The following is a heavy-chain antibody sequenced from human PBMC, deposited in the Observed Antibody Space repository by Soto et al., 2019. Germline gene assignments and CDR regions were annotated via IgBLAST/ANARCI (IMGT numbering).Heavy chain of an antibody. Sequence: SETLSLTCTVSGGSISSSSYYWGWIRQPPGKGLEWIGSIYYSGSTYYNPSLKSRVTISVDTSKNQFSLKLSSVTAADTAVYYCARSKQLVPRFDYWGQGTLVTVSS. CDR3: ARSKQLVPRFDY. CDR1: GGSISSSSYY. V-gene: IGHV4-39*01. J-gene: IGHJ4*02. D-gene: IGHD6-6*01. CDR2: IYYSGST.